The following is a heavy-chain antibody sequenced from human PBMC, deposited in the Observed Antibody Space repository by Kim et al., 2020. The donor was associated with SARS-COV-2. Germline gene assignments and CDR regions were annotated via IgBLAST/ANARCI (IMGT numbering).Heavy chain of an antibody. CDR3: AREGLRWRTNPTIDY. Sequence: ASVKVSCKASGYTFTSYGISWVRQAPGQGLEWMGWISAYNGNTNYAQKLQGRVTMTTDTSTSTAYMELRSLRSDDTAVYYCAREGLRWRTNPTIDYWGQGTLVTVSS. V-gene: IGHV1-18*01. J-gene: IGHJ4*02. D-gene: IGHD4-17*01. CDR2: ISAYNGNT. CDR1: GYTFTSYG.